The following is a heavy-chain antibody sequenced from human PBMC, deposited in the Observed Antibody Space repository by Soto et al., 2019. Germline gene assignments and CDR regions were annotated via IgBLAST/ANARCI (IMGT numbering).Heavy chain of an antibody. CDR2: INSDGSST. D-gene: IGHD4-17*01. CDR1: GFTFNNYW. Sequence: GGSLRLSCAASGFTFNNYWMHWVRQAPGKGLVWVSRINSDGSSTRYADSVKGRFTFSRDNAKNTLYLQMNSLRAEDTAIYYCARGATDTTGLRWFDPWGQGTLVTVSS. V-gene: IGHV3-74*01. J-gene: IGHJ5*02. CDR3: ARGATDTTGLRWFDP.